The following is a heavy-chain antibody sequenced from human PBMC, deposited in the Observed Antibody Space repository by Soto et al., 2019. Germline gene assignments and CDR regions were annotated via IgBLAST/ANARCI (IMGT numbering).Heavy chain of an antibody. CDR3: ARQVPAAIRLGWFDP. CDR2: IYYSGSA. J-gene: IGHJ5*02. Sequence: SETLSLTCTVSGGSISRSTYYWGWIRQPPGKGLEWIGSIYYSGSAYYRPSLKSRVTISVDTSKNQFSLKLSSVTAADTAVYYCARQVPAAIRLGWFDPWGQGTLVTVSS. CDR1: GGSISRSTYY. D-gene: IGHD2-2*02. V-gene: IGHV4-39*01.